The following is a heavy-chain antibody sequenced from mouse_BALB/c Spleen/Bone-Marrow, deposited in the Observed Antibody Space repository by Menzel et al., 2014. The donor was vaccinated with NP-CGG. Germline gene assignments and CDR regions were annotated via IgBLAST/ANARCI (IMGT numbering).Heavy chain of an antibody. Sequence: QVQLQQSGPELVKPGASVKMSCKASGYTFTSYYIHWVKQRPGQGLEWIGWIYPGDGSTEYNEKFKGKTTLTADKSSSTAYMLLSSLTSEDSAIYFCARGGGMDYWGQGTSVTVSS. V-gene: IGHV1S56*01. CDR1: GYTFTSYY. CDR3: ARGGGMDY. CDR2: IYPGDGST. J-gene: IGHJ4*01.